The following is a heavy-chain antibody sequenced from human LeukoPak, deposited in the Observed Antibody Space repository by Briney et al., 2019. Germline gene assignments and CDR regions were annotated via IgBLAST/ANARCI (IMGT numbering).Heavy chain of an antibody. V-gene: IGHV4-59*01. J-gene: IGHJ6*02. D-gene: IGHD1-26*01. CDR2: IYYNGIS. CDR1: GGSISGYY. CDR3: ARGRSNYYGMDV. Sequence: SETLSLTCTVSGGSISGYYWSWIRQPPGKGLEWIAYIYYNGISNYNPSLKSRVIISVDTSKNLFSLKVSSVTAADTAVYYCARGRSNYYGMDVWGQGTTVTVSS.